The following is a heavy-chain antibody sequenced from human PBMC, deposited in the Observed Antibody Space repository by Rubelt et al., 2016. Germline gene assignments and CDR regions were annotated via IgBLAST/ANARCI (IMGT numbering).Heavy chain of an antibody. CDR1: GFTFSSYS. Sequence: EVQLLQSGGGLVQPGGSLRLSCAASGFTFSSYSMNWVRQAPGKGLEWGSCISSSSSTIYYADSVKGRFTISRDNARNSLYLQMNSLRVEDTAVYYCATSWDYWGQGTLVTVSS. J-gene: IGHJ4*02. CDR3: ATSWDY. CDR2: ISSSSSTI. V-gene: IGHV3-48*04.